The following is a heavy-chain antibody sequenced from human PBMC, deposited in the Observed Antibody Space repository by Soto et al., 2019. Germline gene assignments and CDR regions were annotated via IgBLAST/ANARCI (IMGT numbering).Heavy chain of an antibody. V-gene: IGHV5-51*01. CDR2: IYPGDSDT. J-gene: IGHJ4*02. CDR1: GYSFTSYW. CDR3: AKDQGPHSGYSNSWFFHY. Sequence: PGESLKISCTGVGYSFTSYWIGWVRQMPGKGLEWMGIIYPGDSDTRYSPSFQGQVTIPADKSISTVYLQMSSLRAEDTAVYYCAKDQGPHSGYSNSWFFHYWGQGTLVTVSS. D-gene: IGHD6-13*01.